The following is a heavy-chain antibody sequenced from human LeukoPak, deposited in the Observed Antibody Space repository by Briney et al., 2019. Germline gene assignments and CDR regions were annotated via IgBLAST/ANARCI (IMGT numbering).Heavy chain of an antibody. CDR3: ARVGYCSTTSCYWRAFDY. D-gene: IGHD2-2*01. V-gene: IGHV3-7*01. CDR2: IKQDGSEK. J-gene: IGHJ4*02. CDR1: GFTFSSYW. Sequence: GGSLRLSCAASGFTFSSYWMSWVRQAPGKGLEWVANIKQDGSEKYYVDSVKGRFAISRDNAKNSLYLQMNSLRGEDTAVYYCARVGYCSTTSCYWRAFDYWGQGTLVTVSS.